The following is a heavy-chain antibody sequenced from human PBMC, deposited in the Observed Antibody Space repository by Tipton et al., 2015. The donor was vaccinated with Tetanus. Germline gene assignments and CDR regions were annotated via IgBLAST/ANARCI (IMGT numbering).Heavy chain of an antibody. Sequence: TLSLTCTVSGGSISSYYWSWIRQPAGKGLEWIGRIYTSGSTNYNPSLKSRVTMSVDTSKNQFSLKLSSVTAADTAVYYCARSGHTAMFFVGWFDPWGQGTLVTVSS. CDR2: IYTSGST. J-gene: IGHJ5*02. V-gene: IGHV4-4*07. CDR1: GGSISSYY. CDR3: ARSGHTAMFFVGWFDP. D-gene: IGHD5-18*01.